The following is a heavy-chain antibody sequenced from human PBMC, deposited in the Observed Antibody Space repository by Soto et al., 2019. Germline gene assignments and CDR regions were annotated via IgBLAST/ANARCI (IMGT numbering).Heavy chain of an antibody. D-gene: IGHD3-16*01. V-gene: IGHV4-4*07. CDR2: IYTSGST. J-gene: IGHJ6*02. Sequence: ETLSLTCTVSGGSISSYYWSWIRQPAGKGLEWIGRIYTSGSTNYNPSLKSRVTMSVDTSKNQFSLKLSSVTAADTAVYYCARGGGEQNYYYYGMDVWGQGTTVTVSS. CDR3: ARGGGEQNYYYYGMDV. CDR1: GGSISSYY.